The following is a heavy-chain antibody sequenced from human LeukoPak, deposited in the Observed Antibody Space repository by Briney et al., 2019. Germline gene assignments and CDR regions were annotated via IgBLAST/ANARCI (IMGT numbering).Heavy chain of an antibody. CDR1: GFTFSSYS. Sequence: GGSLRLSCAASGFTFSSYSLNWVRQAPGKGLEWVSFISSSSITIYYADSVKGRFTISRDNAEKSLYLQMNSLRAEDTAVYYCAREGRVTGYDFDCWGQGTLVTVSS. CDR3: AREGRVTGYDFDC. V-gene: IGHV3-48*04. D-gene: IGHD5-12*01. CDR2: ISSSSITI. J-gene: IGHJ4*02.